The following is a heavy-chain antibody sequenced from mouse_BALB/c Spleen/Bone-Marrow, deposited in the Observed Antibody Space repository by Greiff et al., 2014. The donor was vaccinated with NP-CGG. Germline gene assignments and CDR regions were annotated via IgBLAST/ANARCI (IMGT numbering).Heavy chain of an antibody. D-gene: IGHD2-1*01. CDR3: ARGERGNSGFDY. CDR2: IYPGNGGT. V-gene: IGHV1-12*01. Sequence: SGAELVRPGASVKMSCKASGYTFTSYSMHWVKQTPGQGLEWIGYIYPGNGGTNYNQKFKGKATLTAVTSSSTAYMQISSLTSEDSAGYCGARGERGNSGFDYWGQGTLVTVSA. J-gene: IGHJ3*01. CDR1: GYTFTSYS.